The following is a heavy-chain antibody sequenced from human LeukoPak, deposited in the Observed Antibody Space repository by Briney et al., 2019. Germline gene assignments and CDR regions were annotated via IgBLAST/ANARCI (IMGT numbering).Heavy chain of an antibody. J-gene: IGHJ6*02. V-gene: IGHV3-21*01. D-gene: IGHD5-18*01. CDR3: ARGGYSYGHYYYGTDV. CDR1: GFTFSSYS. Sequence: GGSLRLSCAASGFTFSSYSMNWVRQAPGKGLEWVSSISSSSSYIYYADSVKGRFTISRDNAKNSLYLQMNSLRAEDTAVYYCARGGYSYGHYYYGTDVWGQGTTVTVSS. CDR2: ISSSSSYI.